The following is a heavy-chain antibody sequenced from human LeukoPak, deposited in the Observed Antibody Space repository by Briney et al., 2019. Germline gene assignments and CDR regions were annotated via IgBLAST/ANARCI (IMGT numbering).Heavy chain of an antibody. J-gene: IGHJ4*02. CDR1: GFTVSSNY. V-gene: IGHV3-66*01. CDR2: IYSGGST. CDR3: ARVGGEYVVSDY. D-gene: IGHD3-16*01. Sequence: GGSLRLSCAASGFTVSSNYMSWVRQAPGKGLEWVSVIYSGGSTYYADSVKGRFTISRDNANNSVYLQMNSLTAEDTAVYYCARVGGEYVVSDYWGQGTLVAVSS.